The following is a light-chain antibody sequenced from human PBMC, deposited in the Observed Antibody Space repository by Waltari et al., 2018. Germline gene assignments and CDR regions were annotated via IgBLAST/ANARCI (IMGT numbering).Light chain of an antibody. V-gene: IGKV3-11*01. J-gene: IGKJ3*01. CDR2: DAS. CDR3: QQRSNWPPFT. CDR1: QSVSSY. Sequence: EIVLTPSPATLSFSPGESATLSCRASQSVSSYLAWYQQKPGQAPRLLIYDASNRATGIPARFSGSGSGTDFTLTISSLEPEDFAVYYCQQRSNWPPFTFGPGTKVDIK.